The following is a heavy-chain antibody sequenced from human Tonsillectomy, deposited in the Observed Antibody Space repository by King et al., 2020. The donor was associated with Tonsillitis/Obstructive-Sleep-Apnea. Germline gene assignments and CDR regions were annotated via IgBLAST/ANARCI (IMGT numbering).Heavy chain of an antibody. CDR1: GYSFIIYW. Sequence: QLVQSGAEVKKPGESLKISCKGSGYSFIIYWIGWVRQMPGKGLEWMGLIYPGDSDTRYSPSFQGQVTISADKSISTAYLQWSSLKASDTAMYYCARSSHSSGWYDAFDIWGQGTMVTVSS. J-gene: IGHJ3*02. D-gene: IGHD6-19*01. CDR2: IYPGDSDT. V-gene: IGHV5-51*01. CDR3: ARSSHSSGWYDAFDI.